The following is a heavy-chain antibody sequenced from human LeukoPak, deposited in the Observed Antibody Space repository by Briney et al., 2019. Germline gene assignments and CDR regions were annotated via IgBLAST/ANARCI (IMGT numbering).Heavy chain of an antibody. V-gene: IGHV4-4*02. CDR3: ARDMQLST. Sequence: SETLSLTCGVSGGSISSTNWWTWVRQPPGEGLEWIGEVHLSGRTNYNPSLESRVTMSVDMSENHISLKLTSVTAADTAIYYCARDMQLSTWGLGTMVTVSS. CDR2: VHLSGRT. CDR1: GGSISSTNW. J-gene: IGHJ3*01. D-gene: IGHD3-16*02.